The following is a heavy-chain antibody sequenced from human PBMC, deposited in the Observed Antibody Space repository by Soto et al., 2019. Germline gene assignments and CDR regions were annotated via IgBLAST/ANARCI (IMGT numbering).Heavy chain of an antibody. CDR1: GDSISGGAPF. Sequence: QVQLQESGPGLVKPSETLSLTCTVSGDSISGGAPFWSWIRQLPGKGLEWIANVYYSGSSYYNPSINSRLTISVDTTKNQFSLQLKSMTAADTAVYYCAKLSCTSSTCYFPGWFDPWGQGTLVTVSS. V-gene: IGHV4-31*03. D-gene: IGHD2-2*01. J-gene: IGHJ5*02. CDR2: VYYSGSS. CDR3: AKLSCTSSTCYFPGWFDP.